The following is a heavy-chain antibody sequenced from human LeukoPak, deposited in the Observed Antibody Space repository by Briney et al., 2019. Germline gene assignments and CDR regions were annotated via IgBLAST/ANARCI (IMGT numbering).Heavy chain of an antibody. V-gene: IGHV3-23*01. CDR3: AKDITMIVVVIDY. D-gene: IGHD3-22*01. Sequence: GGSLRLSCAASGFTFSSYWMSWVRQAPGKGLEWVSAISGSGGSTYYADSVKGRFAISRDNSKNTLYLQMNSLRAEDTAVYYCAKDITMIVVVIDYWGQGTLVTVSS. J-gene: IGHJ4*02. CDR1: GFTFSSYW. CDR2: ISGSGGST.